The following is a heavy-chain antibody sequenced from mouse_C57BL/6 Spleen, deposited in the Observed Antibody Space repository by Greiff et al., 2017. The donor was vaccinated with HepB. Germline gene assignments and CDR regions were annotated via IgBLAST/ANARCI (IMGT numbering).Heavy chain of an antibody. V-gene: IGHV5-4*01. D-gene: IGHD1-1*01. CDR3: ARVGVATRAWFAY. CDR1: GFTFSSYA. CDR2: ISDGGSYT. J-gene: IGHJ3*01. Sequence: EVQLVESGGGLVKPGGSLKLSCAASGFTFSSYAMSWVRQTPEKRLEWVATISDGGSYTYYPDNVKGRFTISRDNAKNNLYLQMSHLKSEDTAMYYCARVGVATRAWFAYWGQGTLVTVSA.